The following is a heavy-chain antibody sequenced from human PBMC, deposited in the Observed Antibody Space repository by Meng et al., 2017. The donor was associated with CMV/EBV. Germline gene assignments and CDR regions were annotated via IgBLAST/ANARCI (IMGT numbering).Heavy chain of an antibody. CDR2: IYYSGST. J-gene: IGHJ4*02. CDR1: GGSISSGDYY. D-gene: IGHD2-2*01. CDR3: ARVGRTSCYDY. V-gene: IGHV4-30-4*08. Sequence: PQPDPRLVKPSHTLSLPCTVSGGSISSGDYYWSWIRQPPGRGLEWIGYIYYSGSTYYNPSLKSRVTISVDTSKNQFSLKLSSVTAADTAVYYCARVGRTSCYDYWGQGTLVTVSS.